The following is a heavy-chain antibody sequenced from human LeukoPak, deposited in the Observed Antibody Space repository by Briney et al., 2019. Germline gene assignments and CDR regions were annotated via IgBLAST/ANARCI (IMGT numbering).Heavy chain of an antibody. CDR2: IWYDGSNK. Sequence: PGGSLRLSCAASGFTFSSYAMHWVRQAPGKGLEWVAVIWYDGSNKYYADSVKGRFTISRDNSKNTLYLQMNSLRAEDTAVYYCARDSRPAPHPLNWFDPWGQGTLVTVSS. CDR3: ARDSRPAPHPLNWFDP. J-gene: IGHJ5*02. V-gene: IGHV3-33*08. CDR1: GFTFSSYA.